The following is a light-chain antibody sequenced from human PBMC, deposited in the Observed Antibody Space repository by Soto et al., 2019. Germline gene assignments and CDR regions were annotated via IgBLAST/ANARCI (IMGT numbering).Light chain of an antibody. J-gene: IGLJ3*02. CDR2: EVS. CDR1: SSDVGGYNF. V-gene: IGLV2-14*01. CDR3: SSYTSSSTLGV. Sequence: QSVLTQPPSASGSPGQSVIISCTGTSSDVGGYNFVSWFQQHPGKAPKLMIYEVSNRPSGVSNRFSGSKSGNTASLTISGLQAEDEADYYCSSYTSSSTLGVFGGGTKLTVL.